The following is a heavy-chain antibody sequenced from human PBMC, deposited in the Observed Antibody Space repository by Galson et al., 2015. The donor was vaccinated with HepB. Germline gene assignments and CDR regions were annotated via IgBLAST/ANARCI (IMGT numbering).Heavy chain of an antibody. V-gene: IGHV1-18*04. D-gene: IGHD4/OR15-4a*01. CDR2: ISANSGNT. Sequence: SVKVSCKASGHTFTTNGISWVRQAPGQGLEWMGWISANSGNTKYAQNLQGRVTLTRDTSTSTAYLDLRSLRSDDTAAYYCARDRDYRFDYWGQGTLVTVSS. CDR1: GHTFTTNG. J-gene: IGHJ4*02. CDR3: ARDRDYRFDY.